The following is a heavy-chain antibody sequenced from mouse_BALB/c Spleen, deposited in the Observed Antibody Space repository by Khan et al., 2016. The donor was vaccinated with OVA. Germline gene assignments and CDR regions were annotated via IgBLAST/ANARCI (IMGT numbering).Heavy chain of an antibody. CDR2: IWGGGGT. Sequence: VQLQESGPGLVAPSQSLSITCNVSGFSLSRYNIHWVRQPPGKGLEWLGMIWGGGGTDYNSSLKSRLSISKENSKSQVFLKMSSLQTDDTAMYYCARAYYRYDGYYAMDYWGQGTSVTVSS. D-gene: IGHD2-14*01. V-gene: IGHV2-6-4*01. CDR1: GFSLSRYN. J-gene: IGHJ4*01. CDR3: ARAYYRYDGYYAMDY.